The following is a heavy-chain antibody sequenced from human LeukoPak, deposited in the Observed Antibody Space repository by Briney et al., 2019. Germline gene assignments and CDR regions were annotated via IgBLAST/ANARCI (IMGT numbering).Heavy chain of an antibody. CDR3: ARDQVVVPSNWFDP. V-gene: IGHV1-3*01. Sequence: GASAKVSCKASGYTFSNYAMHWVRQAPGQRLEWMGWINVGNGNTKYSQKFQGRVTITRDTSASTAYMELSSLRSEDTAVYYCARDQVVVPSNWFDPWGQGTLVTVSS. CDR1: GYTFSNYA. D-gene: IGHD2-2*01. CDR2: INVGNGNT. J-gene: IGHJ5*02.